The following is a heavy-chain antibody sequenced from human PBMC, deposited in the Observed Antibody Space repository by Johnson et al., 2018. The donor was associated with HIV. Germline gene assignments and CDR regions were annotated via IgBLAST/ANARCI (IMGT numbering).Heavy chain of an antibody. CDR2: IKSKTDGGTT. Sequence: VQLVESGGGLVKPGGSLRLSCAASGFTFSNAWMTWVRQAPGKGLECVGRIKSKTDGGTTDYAAIVKGRFSISRDDSKNTLYLQMNSLKTEDTAVYYCTTDIVQYNWNSEIDALDIWGQGTMVTVSS. D-gene: IGHD1-7*01. CDR1: GFTFSNAW. V-gene: IGHV3-15*01. CDR3: TTDIVQYNWNSEIDALDI. J-gene: IGHJ3*02.